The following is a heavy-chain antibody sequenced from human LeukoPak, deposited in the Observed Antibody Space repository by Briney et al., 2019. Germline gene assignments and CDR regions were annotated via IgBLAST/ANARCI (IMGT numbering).Heavy chain of an antibody. CDR3: ARGDYYDSSGYYHGEDAFDI. J-gene: IGHJ3*02. Sequence: ASVKVSCKASGYTFTGYYMHWVRQAPGQVLVWMGWINPNSGGTNYAQKFQGRVTMTRDTSISTAYMELSRLRSDDTAVYYCARGDYYDSSGYYHGEDAFDIWGQGTMVTVSS. CDR2: INPNSGGT. D-gene: IGHD3-22*01. CDR1: GYTFTGYY. V-gene: IGHV1-2*02.